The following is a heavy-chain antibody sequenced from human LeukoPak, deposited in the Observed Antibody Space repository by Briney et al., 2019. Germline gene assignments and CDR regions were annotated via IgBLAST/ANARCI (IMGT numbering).Heavy chain of an antibody. CDR3: ARLPLLDYYDSSGRDY. CDR1: AGSISSSTYY. J-gene: IGHJ4*02. CDR2: IYYSGST. D-gene: IGHD3-22*01. V-gene: IGHV4-39*01. Sequence: SETLSLTCTVSAGSISSSTYYWGWIRQPPGKGLEWIGSIYYSGSTYYNPSLKSRVTISVDTSKNQFSLRLSSVTAADTAVYYCARLPLLDYYDSSGRDYWGQGTLVTVSS.